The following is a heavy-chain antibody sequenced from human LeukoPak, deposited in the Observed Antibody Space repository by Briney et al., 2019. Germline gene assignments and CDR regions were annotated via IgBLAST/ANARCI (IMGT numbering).Heavy chain of an antibody. J-gene: IGHJ4*02. Sequence: GGSPRLSCAASGFTFSTYVMSWVRQAPGKGLEWVSGISDSGDNTYYADSVKGRFTISRDNSKNTLYLQMNSLRAEDTAVYFCTKGSGCDTDFDYWGQGTLVSVSS. V-gene: IGHV3-23*01. D-gene: IGHD5-12*01. CDR2: ISDSGDNT. CDR3: TKGSGCDTDFDY. CDR1: GFTFSTYV.